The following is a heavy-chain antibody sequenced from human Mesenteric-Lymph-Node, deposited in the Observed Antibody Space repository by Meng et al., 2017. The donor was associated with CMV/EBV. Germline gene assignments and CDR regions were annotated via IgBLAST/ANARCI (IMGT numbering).Heavy chain of an antibody. CDR3: ARFSGLAGSGVSSGDFDY. CDR1: GYSISSGYY. V-gene: IGHV4-38-2*02. J-gene: IGHJ4*02. Sequence: SETLSLTCTVSGYSISSGYYWGWIRQPPGKGLEWIGSIYHSGSTYFNPSLKSRVTISVDTSKNQFSLKLSSVTAADTAVYYCARFSGLAGSGVSSGDFDYWGQGTLVTVSS. D-gene: IGHD3-3*01. CDR2: IYHSGST.